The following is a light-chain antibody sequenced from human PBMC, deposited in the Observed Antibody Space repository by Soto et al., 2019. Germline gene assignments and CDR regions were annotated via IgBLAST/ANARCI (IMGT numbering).Light chain of an antibody. CDR2: AAS. J-gene: IGKJ4*01. CDR1: QGISSY. CDR3: QQLNSYPHT. V-gene: IGKV1-9*01. Sequence: DIPLTQSPSFLSASVGDRVTITCRASQGISSYLAWYQQKPGKAPKLLIYAASTLQSGVPSRFSGSGPGTEFTLPISSLQPEDFATYYCQQLNSYPHTFGGGTKVEIK.